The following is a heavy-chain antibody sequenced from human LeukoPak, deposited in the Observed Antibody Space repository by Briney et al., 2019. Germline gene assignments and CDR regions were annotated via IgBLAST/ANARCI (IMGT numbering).Heavy chain of an antibody. CDR3: AKDRLLNCRGDCYIFDY. V-gene: IGHV3-23*01. J-gene: IGHJ4*02. CDR2: ISGSGDST. D-gene: IGHD2-21*02. Sequence: PGGSLRLSCVASGFTLRSYVMNWVRQTPGKGLEWVSSISGSGDSTFYADSVKGRFSISRDNSKNTLCLQVNGLRTEDTAVYYCAKDRLLNCRGDCYIFDYWGQGTVVTVSS. CDR1: GFTLRSYV.